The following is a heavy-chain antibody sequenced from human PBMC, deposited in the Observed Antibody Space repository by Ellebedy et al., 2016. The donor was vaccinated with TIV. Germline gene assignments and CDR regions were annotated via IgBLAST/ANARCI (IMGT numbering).Heavy chain of an antibody. D-gene: IGHD6-13*01. CDR2: IHSSGST. V-gene: IGHV3-53*01. Sequence: PGGSLRLSCAAYGYIVRDYYINWVRQAPGKGLEWVSAIHSSGSTFYTDSLKGRFTISRDDPKNTVYLQMNNLRAEDTAMYYCARDRVYSSSWDYFNLWGQGTLVTVSS. CDR3: ARDRVYSSSWDYFNL. CDR1: GYIVRDYY. J-gene: IGHJ4*02.